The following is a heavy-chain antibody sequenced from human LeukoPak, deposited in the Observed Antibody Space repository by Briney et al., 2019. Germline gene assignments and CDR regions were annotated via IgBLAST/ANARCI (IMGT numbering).Heavy chain of an antibody. CDR1: GFTFSSYS. J-gene: IGHJ5*02. CDR3: AREVGYYDILTGYYESRFDP. Sequence: PGGSLRLSCAASGFTFSSYSMNWVRLAPGKGLEWVSSISSSSSYIYYADSVKGRFTISRDNAKNSLYLQMNSLRAEDTAVYYCAREVGYYDILTGYYESRFDPWGQGTLVTVSS. V-gene: IGHV3-21*01. CDR2: ISSSSSYI. D-gene: IGHD3-9*01.